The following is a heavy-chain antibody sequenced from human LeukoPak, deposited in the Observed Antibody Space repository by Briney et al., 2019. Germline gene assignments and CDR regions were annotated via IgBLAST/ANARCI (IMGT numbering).Heavy chain of an antibody. Sequence: SETLSLTCTVSGGSIGTYYWSWIRQPPGKGLEWIGYIYYNGYTDYNPSLKSRVTRSLHTSKNQFSLKLSSVTAADTAVYYCARDRHWTNDWVFDYWGQGTLVTVSS. CDR2: IYYNGYT. V-gene: IGHV4-59*01. D-gene: IGHD1/OR15-1a*01. CDR1: GGSIGTYY. CDR3: ARDRHWTNDWVFDY. J-gene: IGHJ4*02.